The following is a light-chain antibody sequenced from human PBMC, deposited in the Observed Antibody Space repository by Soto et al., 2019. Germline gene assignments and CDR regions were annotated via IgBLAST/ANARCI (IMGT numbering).Light chain of an antibody. CDR3: QQYGSSPPIT. Sequence: EIVLMQSPGTPSLSPGEGATLSCRASQSVSSSYLAWYQQKPGQAPRLLIYGASSRATGIPDRFSGSGSGTDFTLTISRLEPEDFAVYYCQQYGSSPPITFGQGTRLEIK. CDR1: QSVSSSY. J-gene: IGKJ5*01. CDR2: GAS. V-gene: IGKV3-20*01.